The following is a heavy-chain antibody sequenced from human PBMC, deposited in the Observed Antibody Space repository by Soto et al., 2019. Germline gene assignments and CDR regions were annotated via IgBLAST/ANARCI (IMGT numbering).Heavy chain of an antibody. D-gene: IGHD6-19*01. J-gene: IGHJ3*02. CDR1: GFTFSSSS. V-gene: IGHV3-21*01. Sequence: EVQLVESGGGLVKPGGSLRLSCAASGFTFSSSSMNWVRQAPGKGLEWVSSITSGSSYIYYADSVKGRFTISRDNAKNSLSLQMNSLRAELTAIYYCADAGDSTGWYGPGAFDIWGQGTMVTVPT. CDR2: ITSGSSYI. CDR3: ADAGDSTGWYGPGAFDI.